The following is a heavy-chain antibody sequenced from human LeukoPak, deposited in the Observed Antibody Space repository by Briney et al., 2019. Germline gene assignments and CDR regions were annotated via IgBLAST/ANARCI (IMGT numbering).Heavy chain of an antibody. CDR3: ATDPEQLVLGY. J-gene: IGHJ4*02. V-gene: IGHV1-69-2*01. CDR2: VDPEDGET. Sequence: ASVKVSCKVSGYTFTDYYMHWVQRAPGKGLEWMGLVDPEDGETIYAEKFQGRVTITADTSTDTAYMELSSLRSEDTAVYYCATDPEQLVLGYWGQGTLVTVSS. CDR1: GYTFTDYY. D-gene: IGHD6-13*01.